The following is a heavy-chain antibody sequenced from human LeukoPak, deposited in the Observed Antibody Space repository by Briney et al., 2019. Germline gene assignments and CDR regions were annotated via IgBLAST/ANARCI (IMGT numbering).Heavy chain of an antibody. CDR1: GGSFSNYH. D-gene: IGHD4-23*01. V-gene: IGHV4-34*01. Sequence: SETLSLTCAVYGGSFSNYHWSWIRQPPGQGLEWIGEINHSGSTNYNPSLKSRVTISVDTSKNQFSLKLSSVTAADTAVYYCARDSGNYAGRGFDYWGQGTLVTVSS. CDR3: ARDSGNYAGRGFDY. J-gene: IGHJ4*02. CDR2: INHSGST.